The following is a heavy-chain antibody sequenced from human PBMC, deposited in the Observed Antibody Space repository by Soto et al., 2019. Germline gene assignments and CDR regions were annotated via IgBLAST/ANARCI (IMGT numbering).Heavy chain of an antibody. V-gene: IGHV3-21*01. Sequence: GGSLRLSCVASGFMFTRSTMNWVRQAPGKGLEWVSSITSASDYIFYADSVKGRFTISRDNAKNSLYLQMNSLRAEDTAVYYRARVGTGSSTPLDIWGQGTMVTVSS. CDR3: ARVGTGSSTPLDI. CDR1: GFMFTRST. J-gene: IGHJ3*02. D-gene: IGHD3-9*01. CDR2: ITSASDYI.